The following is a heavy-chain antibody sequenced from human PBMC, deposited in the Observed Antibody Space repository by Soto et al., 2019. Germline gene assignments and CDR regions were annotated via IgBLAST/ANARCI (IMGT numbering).Heavy chain of an antibody. CDR1: GFTFNNYG. Sequence: QVQLVESGGGVVQPGRSLRLSCAASGFTFNNYGMHWVRQAPGKGLEWVALIWHDGSNKGYADSVKGRFTISRDNSKKTGNLQMNSLRVEDTAVYYCTRAAIKGELLDYWGQGTQVTVSS. CDR2: IWHDGSNK. V-gene: IGHV3-33*01. D-gene: IGHD1-26*01. CDR3: TRAAIKGELLDY. J-gene: IGHJ4*02.